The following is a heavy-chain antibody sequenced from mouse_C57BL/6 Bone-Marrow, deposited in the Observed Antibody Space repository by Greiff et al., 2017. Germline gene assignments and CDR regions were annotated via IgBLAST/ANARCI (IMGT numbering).Heavy chain of an antibody. V-gene: IGHV14-4*01. CDR3: TTRGWSL. D-gene: IGHD2-3*01. CDR1: GFNIKDDY. Sequence: EVKLQQSGAELVRPGASVKLSCTASGFNIKDDYMHWVKQRPEQGLEWIGWIDPENGDTEYASKFQGKATITADTSSNTAYLQLSSLTSEDTAVYYCTTRGWSLGGQGTTLTVSS. J-gene: IGHJ2*01. CDR2: IDPENGDT.